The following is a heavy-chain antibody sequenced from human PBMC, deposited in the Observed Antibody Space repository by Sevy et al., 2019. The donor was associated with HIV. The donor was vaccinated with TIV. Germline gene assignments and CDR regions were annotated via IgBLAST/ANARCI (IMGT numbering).Heavy chain of an antibody. D-gene: IGHD5-12*01. J-gene: IGHJ4*02. CDR3: TRGLATADTPEYYFDY. V-gene: IGHV3-49*03. Sequence: GGSLRLSCTTSGFTFDDYAMSWFRQAPGKGLEWVAFITRNSYEAKGGTTEYAATVISRFIISRDNSKSVAFLQMTSLKTEDTAVSYCTRGLATADTPEYYFDYWGQGTLVTVSS. CDR2: ITRNSYEAKGGTT. CDR1: GFTFDDYA.